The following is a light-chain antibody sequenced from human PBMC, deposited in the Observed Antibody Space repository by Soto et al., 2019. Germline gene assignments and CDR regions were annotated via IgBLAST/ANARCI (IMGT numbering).Light chain of an antibody. CDR2: TAS. Sequence: DIQLTQSPSFLSASVGDRVTITCRARQGISSHLAWYQQKPGKAPNLLIYTASTLQSGVPSRFSGSRSGTEFTLTISSLQPDDFATYYCQQHNSYSRTFGQGTKVDIK. CDR3: QQHNSYSRT. CDR1: QGISSH. V-gene: IGKV1-9*01. J-gene: IGKJ1*01.